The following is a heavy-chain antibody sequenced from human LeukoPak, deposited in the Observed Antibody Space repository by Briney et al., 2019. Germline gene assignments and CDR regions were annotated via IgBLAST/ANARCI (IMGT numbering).Heavy chain of an antibody. CDR2: IYYSGST. V-gene: IGHV4-39*01. J-gene: IGHJ6*04. CDR1: GVSISSSSYY. Sequence: SETLSLTCTASGVSISSSSYYWGWLGQPPGKGLEWIGSIYYSGSTYYNPSLKSRITISIYTSKIQVSLKLSSVTAADTAVYFCARQRTADVWGKGTTVTVSS. CDR3: ARQRTADV.